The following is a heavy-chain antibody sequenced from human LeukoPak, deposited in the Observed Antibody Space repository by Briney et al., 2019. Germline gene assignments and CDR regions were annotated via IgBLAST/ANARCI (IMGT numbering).Heavy chain of an antibody. Sequence: ASVKVSCKASGGTFSSYAISWVRQAPGQGLEWMGRIIPIFGTANYAQKFQGRVTITTDESTSTAYMELSSLRSEDTAVYYCARVGYSSRKFDYWGQGTLVTVSS. V-gene: IGHV1-69*05. D-gene: IGHD6-19*01. CDR1: GGTFSSYA. J-gene: IGHJ4*02. CDR2: IIPIFGTA. CDR3: ARVGYSSRKFDY.